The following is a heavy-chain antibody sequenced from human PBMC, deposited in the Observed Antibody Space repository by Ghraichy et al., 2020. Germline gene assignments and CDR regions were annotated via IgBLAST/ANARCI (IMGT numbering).Heavy chain of an antibody. D-gene: IGHD3-10*01. CDR2: IYYSGST. Sequence: SETLSLTCTVSGGSISSGGYYWSWIRQHPGKGLEWIGYIYYSGSTYYNPSLKSRVTISVDTSKNQFSLKLSSVTAADTAVYYCARAGRRGDHAPIPNWFDPWGQGTLVTVSS. CDR1: GGSISSGGYY. V-gene: IGHV4-31*03. CDR3: ARAGRRGDHAPIPNWFDP. J-gene: IGHJ5*02.